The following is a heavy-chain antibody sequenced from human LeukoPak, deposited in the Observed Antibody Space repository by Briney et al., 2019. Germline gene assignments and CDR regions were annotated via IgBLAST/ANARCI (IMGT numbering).Heavy chain of an antibody. D-gene: IGHD1-26*01. J-gene: IGHJ4*02. CDR3: ARRAGGSYNY. Sequence: SETLSLTCAVSGYSISSGYYWGWIRQPPGKGLEWIGSIYHSGSTYYNPSLKSRVTISVDTSKNQFSLKLSSVTAADTAVDYCARRAGGSYNYWGQGTLVTVSA. CDR2: IYHSGST. CDR1: GYSISSGYY. V-gene: IGHV4-38-2*01.